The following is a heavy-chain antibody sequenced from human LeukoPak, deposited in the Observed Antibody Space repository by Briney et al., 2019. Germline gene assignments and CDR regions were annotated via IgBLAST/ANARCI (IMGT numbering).Heavy chain of an antibody. CDR3: TRDKDMVRGVIHY. CDR2: IRSKAYGGTT. CDR1: GFTFGDYA. J-gene: IGHJ4*02. Sequence: PGGSLRLSCTASGFTFGDYAMSWFRQAPGKGLEWVGFIRSKAYGGTTEYAASVKGRFTISRDDSKSIAYLQMNSLKTEDTAVYYCTRDKDMVRGVIHYWGQGTQVTVSS. V-gene: IGHV3-49*03. D-gene: IGHD3-10*01.